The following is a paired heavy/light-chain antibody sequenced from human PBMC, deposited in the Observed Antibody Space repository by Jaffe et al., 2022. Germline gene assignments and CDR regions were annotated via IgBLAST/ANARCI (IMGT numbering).Light chain of an antibody. J-gene: IGKJ2*01. CDR3: QQYNNWPLNT. CDR1: QSVSSN. V-gene: IGKV3-15*01. Sequence: EIVMTQSPATLSVSPGERATLSCRASQSVSSNLAWYQQKPGQAPRLLIYGASTRATGIPARFSGSGSGTEFTLTISSLQSEDFAVYYCQQYNNWPLNTFGQGTKLEIK. CDR2: GAS.
Heavy chain of an antibody. J-gene: IGHJ4*02. V-gene: IGHV3-21*01. CDR3: ARGLDDRGYSSSWYEGGYFDY. Sequence: EVQLVESGGGLVKPGGSLRLSCAASGFTFSSYSMNWVRQAPGKGLEWVSSISSSSSYIYYADSVKGRFTISRDNAKNSLYLQMNSLRAEDTAVYYCARGLDDRGYSSSWYEGGYFDYWGQGTLVTVSS. CDR1: GFTFSSYS. CDR2: ISSSSSYI. D-gene: IGHD6-13*01.